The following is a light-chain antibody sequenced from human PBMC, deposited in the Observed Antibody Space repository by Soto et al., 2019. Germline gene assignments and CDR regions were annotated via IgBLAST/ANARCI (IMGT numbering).Light chain of an antibody. CDR1: SSDVGGYNY. CDR2: DVS. CDR3: CSYTSSSTLL. V-gene: IGLV2-14*03. Sequence: QSALTQPASVSGSPGQSITISCTGTSSDVGGYNYVSWYQQHPGKVPKLMIYDVSSRPSGISNRFSGSKSGITASLTISGLRAEDEAEYYCCSYTSSSTLLFGGGTKLTDL. J-gene: IGLJ3*02.